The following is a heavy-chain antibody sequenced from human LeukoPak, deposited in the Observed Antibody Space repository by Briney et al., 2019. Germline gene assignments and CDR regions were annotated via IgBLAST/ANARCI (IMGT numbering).Heavy chain of an antibody. J-gene: IGHJ3*02. CDR2: MNPNSGNT. CDR1: GYTFTSYD. CDR3: ARETRSGYWLSAPLDAFDI. Sequence: PGASVKVSCKASGYTFTSYDINWVRQATGQGLEWMGWMNPNSGNTGYAQKFQGRVTMTRNTSISTAYMELSSPRSEDTAVYYCARETRSGYWLSAPLDAFDIWGQGTMVTVSS. V-gene: IGHV1-8*01. D-gene: IGHD3-9*01.